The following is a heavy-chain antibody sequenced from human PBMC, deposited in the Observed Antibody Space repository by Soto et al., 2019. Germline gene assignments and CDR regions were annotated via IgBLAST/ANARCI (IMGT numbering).Heavy chain of an antibody. CDR2: IYSDDDK. Sequence: QITLKESGPTLVKPTQTLTLTCTFSGFSLSTTGEGVGWIRQPPGKALEWLALIYSDDDKRYSPSLKSRLTITKDTSKNQVVLTVTNLDPVDTATYYCVQSRCGGDCLQSYSSHSYYGLDVWGQGTTVTVSS. CDR3: VQSRCGGDCLQSYSSHSYYGLDV. V-gene: IGHV2-5*02. J-gene: IGHJ6*02. CDR1: GFSLSTTGEG. D-gene: IGHD2-21*02.